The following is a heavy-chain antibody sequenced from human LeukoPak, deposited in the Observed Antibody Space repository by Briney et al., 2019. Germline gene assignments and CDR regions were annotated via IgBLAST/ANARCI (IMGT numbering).Heavy chain of an antibody. CDR2: IYYSGST. D-gene: IGHD3-22*01. CDR3: ASYYYDSSGYRDY. CDR1: GGSISSSSYY. J-gene: IGHJ4*02. V-gene: IGHV4-39*07. Sequence: PSETLSLTCTVSGGSISSSSYYWGWIRQPPGKGLEWIGSIYYSGSTYYNPSLKSRVTISVDTSKNQFSLKLSSVTAADTAVYYCASYYYDSSGYRDYWGQGTLVTVSS.